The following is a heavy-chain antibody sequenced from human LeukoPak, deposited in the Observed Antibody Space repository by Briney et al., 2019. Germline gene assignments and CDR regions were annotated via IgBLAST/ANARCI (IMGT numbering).Heavy chain of an antibody. CDR1: GFTFTNAW. CDR2: ISGGGAGT. D-gene: IGHD1-14*01. CDR3: AKDFVRYNIQFDY. Sequence: PGGSLRLSCVDSGFTFTNAWMSWVRQAPGKGLEWVSSISGGGAGTYYADSVRGRFTISRDNSKNTLYLQMDSLRAEDTALYYCAKDFVRYNIQFDYWGQGALVTVSS. V-gene: IGHV3-23*01. J-gene: IGHJ4*02.